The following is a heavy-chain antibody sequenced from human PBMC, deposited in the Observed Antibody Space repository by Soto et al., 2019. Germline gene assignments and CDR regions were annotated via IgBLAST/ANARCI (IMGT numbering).Heavy chain of an antibody. D-gene: IGHD3-3*01. CDR1: GFTFTNAW. Sequence: GGSLRLSCAASGFTFTNAWMNWVRQAPGKGLEWVGRIKSKTDGGTTDYAAPVKGRFTISRDDSKNMVFLQMNSLKVEDTALYYCTAFDFHDYWGQGTLVTVSS. CDR2: IKSKTDGGTT. CDR3: TAFDFHDY. J-gene: IGHJ4*02. V-gene: IGHV3-15*07.